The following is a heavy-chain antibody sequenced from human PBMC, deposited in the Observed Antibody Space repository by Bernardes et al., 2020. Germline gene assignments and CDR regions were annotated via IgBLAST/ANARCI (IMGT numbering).Heavy chain of an antibody. CDR1: GGSISSGGYY. V-gene: IGHV4-31*03. CDR3: ATRDDSTNGDY. CDR2: IYYSGST. Sequence: SETLSLTCTVSGGSISSGGYYWSWLRQHPGKGLEWIGYIYYSGSTYYNPSLKSRVTISVDTSKNQFSLKLSAVTAADTAGYYCATRDDSTNGDYWGQGTRVSVSS. J-gene: IGHJ4*02. D-gene: IGHD3-9*01.